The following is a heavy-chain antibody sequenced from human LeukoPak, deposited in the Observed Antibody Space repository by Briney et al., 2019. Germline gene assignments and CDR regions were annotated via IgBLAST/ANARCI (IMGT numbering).Heavy chain of an antibody. D-gene: IGHD3-3*01. CDR1: GGSISSYY. Sequence: SSETLSLTCTVSGGSISSYYWSWIRQPAGKGLEWIGRIYSSGSTKYNPSLKSRVTISVDTSKNQFSLKLSSVTAADTAVYYCARVGYYDFWSGYYTDYWGQGTLVTVSS. J-gene: IGHJ4*02. V-gene: IGHV4-4*07. CDR2: IYSSGST. CDR3: ARVGYYDFWSGYYTDY.